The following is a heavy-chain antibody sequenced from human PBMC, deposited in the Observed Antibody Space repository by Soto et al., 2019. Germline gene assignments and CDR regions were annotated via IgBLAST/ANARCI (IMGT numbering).Heavy chain of an antibody. Sequence: QVQLVQSGAEVKEPGSSVKLSCKASGGTFRSSAFSWVRQAPGQGLEWMGGIMPIFRTPDYAQKFQGRVTITADESSSTAYMELSSLRSEDTAIYFCARDKDRQQLGGNYYYIMDVWGQGTTVTVSS. J-gene: IGHJ6*02. CDR1: GGTFRSSA. CDR3: ARDKDRQQLGGNYYYIMDV. D-gene: IGHD1-1*01. CDR2: IMPIFRTP. V-gene: IGHV1-69*12.